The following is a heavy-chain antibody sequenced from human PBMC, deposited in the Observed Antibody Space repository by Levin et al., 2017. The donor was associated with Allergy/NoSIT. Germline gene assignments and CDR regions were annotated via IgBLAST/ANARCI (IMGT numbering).Heavy chain of an antibody. Sequence: GASVKVSCKASGSTFSTYIITWVRQAPGQGLEWMGGIIPIFGTTNYPQSLQGRVTITADKDTSSAYLELSSLKSEDTAVYYCAGSSSGIGYLDYWGQGTLVTVSS. V-gene: IGHV1-69*06. CDR3: AGSSSGIGYLDY. J-gene: IGHJ4*02. D-gene: IGHD6-6*01. CDR1: GSTFSTYI. CDR2: IIPIFGTT.